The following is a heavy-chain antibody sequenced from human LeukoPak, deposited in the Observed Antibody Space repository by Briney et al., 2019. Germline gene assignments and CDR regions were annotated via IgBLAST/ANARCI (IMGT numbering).Heavy chain of an antibody. Sequence: PGGSLRLSCAASGFTFSSYAMSWVRQAPGKGLEWVSAISGSGGSTYYADSVKGRFTISRDNSKNTLYLQMNSLRAEDTAVYSCAKGAYSSSWSYYFDYWGQGILVTVSS. V-gene: IGHV3-23*01. CDR1: GFTFSSYA. J-gene: IGHJ4*02. CDR3: AKGAYSSSWSYYFDY. CDR2: ISGSGGST. D-gene: IGHD6-13*01.